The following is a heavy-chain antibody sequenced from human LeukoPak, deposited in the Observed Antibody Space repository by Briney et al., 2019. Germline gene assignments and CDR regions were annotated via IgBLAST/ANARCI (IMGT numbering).Heavy chain of an antibody. CDR3: TTLLGGKSGY. D-gene: IGHD2-15*01. Sequence: PGGSLRLSCAASGFTFSNAWMSWVRQAPGKGLEWVGRIKSNTDGGTPDYAAPVKGRFTISRDDSKNTLYLQMSYLKTEDTAVYYCTTLLGGKSGYWGQGTLVTVSS. CDR1: GFTFSNAW. J-gene: IGHJ4*02. V-gene: IGHV3-15*01. CDR2: IKSNTDGGTP.